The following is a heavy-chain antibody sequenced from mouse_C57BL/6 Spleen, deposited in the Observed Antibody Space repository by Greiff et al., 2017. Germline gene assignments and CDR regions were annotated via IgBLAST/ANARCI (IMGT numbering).Heavy chain of an antibody. J-gene: IGHJ4*01. V-gene: IGHV1-53*01. CDR3: ARDDGCSYAMDY. CDR1: GFTFTSYW. Sequence: VQLQQSGTELVTPGASVKLSCKASGFTFTSYWMHWVKQRPGQGLEWIGNINPSNGGTNYNEKFKSKATLTVDKSSSTAYMQLSSLTSEDSAVYYCARDDGCSYAMDYWGQGTSVTVSS. CDR2: INPSNGGT. D-gene: IGHD2-3*01.